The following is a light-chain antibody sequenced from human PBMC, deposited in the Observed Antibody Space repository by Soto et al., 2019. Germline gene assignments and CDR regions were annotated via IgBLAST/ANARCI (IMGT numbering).Light chain of an antibody. Sequence: EIVMTQSPATLSVSPGERATLSCRASQSVSSNLAWYQQKPGQAPRLLIYGASTRATGIPARFSGSGSGTEFTLTISSLQSVDFAAYSCQQYNNWPRTFGQGTKV. CDR2: GAS. J-gene: IGKJ1*01. CDR1: QSVSSN. V-gene: IGKV3-15*01. CDR3: QQYNNWPRT.